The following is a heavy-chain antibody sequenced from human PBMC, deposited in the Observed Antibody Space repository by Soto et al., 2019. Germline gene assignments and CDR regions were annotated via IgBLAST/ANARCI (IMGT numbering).Heavy chain of an antibody. D-gene: IGHD6-13*01. CDR3: ARAAGAAAGTRFDY. Sequence: PLETLSLTCAVYGGSFSGYYWSWIRQPPGKGLEWIGEINHSGSTNYNPSLKSRVTISVDTSKNQFSLKLSSVTAADTAVYYCARAAGAAAGTRFDYWGQGTLVTVSS. CDR2: INHSGST. J-gene: IGHJ4*02. V-gene: IGHV4-34*01. CDR1: GGSFSGYY.